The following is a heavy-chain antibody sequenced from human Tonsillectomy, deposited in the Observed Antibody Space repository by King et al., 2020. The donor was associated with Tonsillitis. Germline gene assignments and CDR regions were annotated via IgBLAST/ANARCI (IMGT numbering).Heavy chain of an antibody. CDR3: TSSVGALITFEY. CDR2: INSDGSST. D-gene: IGHD3-10*01. V-gene: IGHV3-74*02. CDR1: GFTFSNYW. J-gene: IGHJ4*02. Sequence: VQLVQSGGGLVQPGGSLRLSCAVSGFTFSNYWMHLVRQAPGKGRVWVSRINSDGSSTSYADSVKGRFTISRANAKNPLYLQMNTLRAEDTAVYYCTSSVGALITFEYWGQGTLVTVSS.